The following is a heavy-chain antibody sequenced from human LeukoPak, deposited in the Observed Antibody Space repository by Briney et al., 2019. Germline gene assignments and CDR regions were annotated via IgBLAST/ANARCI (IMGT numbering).Heavy chain of an antibody. CDR2: IYPGDSDT. CDR3: ARHQAGDY. CDR1: GYSFSSYW. Sequence: GKSLKISCKGSGYSFSSYWIAWVRQMPGKGLEWMGIIYPGDSDTRYSPSFQGQVTISADKSTSTAYLQWSSLKVSDTAMYYCARHQAGDYWGQGTVVNVSP. D-gene: IGHD6-13*01. V-gene: IGHV5-51*01. J-gene: IGHJ4*02.